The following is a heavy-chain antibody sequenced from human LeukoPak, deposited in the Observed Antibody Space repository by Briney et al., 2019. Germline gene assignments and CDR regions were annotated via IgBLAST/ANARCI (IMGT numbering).Heavy chain of an antibody. J-gene: IGHJ4*02. CDR2: IWYDGSKK. Sequence: GGSLRLSCAASGFTFSRYGMHWVRQAPGKGLEWVAVIWYDGSKKYYADSVKGRFTSSRDNSKNTLYLQMNSLRAEDTAVYYCARGTGDSDYWGQGTLVTVSS. V-gene: IGHV3-33*01. CDR1: GFTFSRYG. D-gene: IGHD1-1*01. CDR3: ARGTGDSDY.